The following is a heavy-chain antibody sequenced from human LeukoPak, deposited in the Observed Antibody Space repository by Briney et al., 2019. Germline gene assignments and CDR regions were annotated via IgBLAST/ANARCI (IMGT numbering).Heavy chain of an antibody. CDR2: ISAYNGNT. D-gene: IGHD5-12*01. CDR3: ARTRDSGYDYRVDRWFDP. J-gene: IGHJ5*02. Sequence: ASVKVSCKASGYTFTSYGISWLRQAPGQGLEWMGWISAYNGNTNYAQKLQGRVTMTTDTSTSTAYMELRSLRSDDTAVYYCARTRDSGYDYRVDRWFDPWGQGTLVTVSS. V-gene: IGHV1-18*04. CDR1: GYTFTSYG.